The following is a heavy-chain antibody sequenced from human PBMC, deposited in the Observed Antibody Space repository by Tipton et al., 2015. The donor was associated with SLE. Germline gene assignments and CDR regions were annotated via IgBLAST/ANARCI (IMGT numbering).Heavy chain of an antibody. J-gene: IGHJ5*02. CDR2: INHSGST. Sequence: TLSLTCAVYGGSFSGYYWSWIRQPPGKGLEWIGEINHSGSTNYNPSLKSRVTISVDTSKNQFSLKLSSVTAADTAVYYCAREPFRDIVVVPAATWLDPWGQGTLVTVSS. V-gene: IGHV4-34*01. D-gene: IGHD2-2*01. CDR1: GGSFSGYY. CDR3: AREPFRDIVVVPAATWLDP.